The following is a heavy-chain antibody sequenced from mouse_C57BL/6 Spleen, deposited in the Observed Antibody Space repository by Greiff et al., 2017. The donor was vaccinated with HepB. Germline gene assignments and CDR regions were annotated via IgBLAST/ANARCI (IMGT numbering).Heavy chain of an antibody. J-gene: IGHJ3*01. Sequence: EVKLMESGGGLVKPGGSLKLSCAASGFTFSDYGMHWVRQAPEKGLEWVAYISSGSSTIYYADTVKGRFTISRDNAKNTLFLQMTSLRSEDTAMYYCAGGNPVWAYWGQGTLVTVSA. CDR1: GFTFSDYG. V-gene: IGHV5-17*01. CDR2: ISSGSSTI. CDR3: AGGNPVWAY.